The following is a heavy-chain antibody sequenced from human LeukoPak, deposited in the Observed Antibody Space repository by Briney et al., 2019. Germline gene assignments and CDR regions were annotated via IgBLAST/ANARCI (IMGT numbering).Heavy chain of an antibody. Sequence: GGSLRLSCAASGFTFNNSAISWVSQTPGKGLEWVSTISTSDGSTFFADSAKGRFTISRDNSKNTLFLQMNSLRAEDTALYYCTKFDYWGQGALVTVSS. CDR1: GFTFNNSA. V-gene: IGHV3-23*01. CDR2: ISTSDGST. J-gene: IGHJ4*02. CDR3: TKFDY.